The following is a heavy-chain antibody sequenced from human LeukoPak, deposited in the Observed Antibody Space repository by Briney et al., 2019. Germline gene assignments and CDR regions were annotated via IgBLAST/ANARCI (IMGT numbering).Heavy chain of an antibody. V-gene: IGHV3-23*01. J-gene: IGHJ3*02. Sequence: GGSLRLSCATSRFTFSSYAMSWVRQGPGKGLEWVSGISGGGVSTYYADAVKGRFTISRDNSKNTLYLQMNSLRAEDTAVYYCAKDRSLYLDAFDIWGQGTMVTASS. CDR2: ISGGGVST. CDR3: AKDRSLYLDAFDI. D-gene: IGHD2-2*02. CDR1: RFTFSSYA.